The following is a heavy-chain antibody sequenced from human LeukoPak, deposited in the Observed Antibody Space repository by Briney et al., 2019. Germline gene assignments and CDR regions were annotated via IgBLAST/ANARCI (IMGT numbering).Heavy chain of an antibody. D-gene: IGHD3-22*01. J-gene: IGHJ5*02. CDR2: IYYSGST. CDR1: GGSVSSGSYY. CDR3: ASPRSYYDSSGYYIS. V-gene: IGHV4-61*01. Sequence: SETLSLTCTVSGGSVSSGSYYWSWIRQPPGKGLEWIGYIYYSGSTNYNPSLKSRVTISVDTSKNQFSLKLSSVTAADTAVYYCASPRSYYDSSGYYISWGQGTLVTVSS.